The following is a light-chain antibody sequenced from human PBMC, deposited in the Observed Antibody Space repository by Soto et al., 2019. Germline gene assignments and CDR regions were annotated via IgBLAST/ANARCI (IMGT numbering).Light chain of an antibody. Sequence: ESVWTQSPGPLSLSPGERATLSCRASQTIASRYLAWYQHQPGQAPRVLIDRTCARAPGNPERFSGGGSGTDFTLTSSRLEREDCAVYYCPQYDTSPPPCGQGPRL. V-gene: IGKV3-20*01. J-gene: IGKJ5*01. CDR2: RTC. CDR3: PQYDTSPPP. CDR1: QTIASRY.